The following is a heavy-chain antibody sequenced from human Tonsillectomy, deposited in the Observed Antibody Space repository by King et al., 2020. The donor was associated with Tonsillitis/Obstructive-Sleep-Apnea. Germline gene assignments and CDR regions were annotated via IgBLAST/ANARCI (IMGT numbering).Heavy chain of an antibody. CDR1: GFTFSTYG. J-gene: IGHJ4*02. D-gene: IGHD6-19*01. Sequence: VQLVESGGGVVQPGRSLRLSCAASGFTFSTYGMHWVRQAPGKGLERVAVISSNGEGKYYGDSVKGRFTISRANSKNTLYLQMNILRAEDAAVYYCAKEPHSSGFGTFFDDWGQGTLVTVSS. V-gene: IGHV3-30*18. CDR2: ISSNGEGK. CDR3: AKEPHSSGFGTFFDD.